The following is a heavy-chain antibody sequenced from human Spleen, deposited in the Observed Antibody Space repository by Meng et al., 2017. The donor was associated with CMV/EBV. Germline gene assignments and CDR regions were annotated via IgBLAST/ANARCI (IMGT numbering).Heavy chain of an antibody. J-gene: IGHJ5*02. D-gene: IGHD1-14*01. V-gene: IGHV3-23*01. CDR2: ISGRGEST. CDR3: ERDASTDPSAAES. CDR1: GFPFSSYA. Sequence: GESLKISFAASGFPFSSYAMNWVRPAPGKGLEWISAISGRGESTYYVYSVKGRFTISRDNLKKTLHLQMNSLRPEDTAVYYCERDASTDPSAAESWGQGKLVTVSS.